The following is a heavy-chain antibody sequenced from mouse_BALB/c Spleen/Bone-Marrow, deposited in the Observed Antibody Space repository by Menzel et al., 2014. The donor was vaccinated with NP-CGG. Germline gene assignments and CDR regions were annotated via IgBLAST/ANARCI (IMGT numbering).Heavy chain of an antibody. CDR1: GFNIKDTY. D-gene: IGHD1-1*01. J-gene: IGHJ3*01. Sequence: EVQLQESGAELVKPGASVKLSCTASGFNIKDTYMHWVKQRPEQGLEWIGRIAPANGNTKYDPKFQGKATITADTSSNTAYLQLSSLTSEDTAVYYCASYYYGSSSFAYWGQGTLVTVSA. V-gene: IGHV14-3*02. CDR3: ASYYYGSSSFAY. CDR2: IAPANGNT.